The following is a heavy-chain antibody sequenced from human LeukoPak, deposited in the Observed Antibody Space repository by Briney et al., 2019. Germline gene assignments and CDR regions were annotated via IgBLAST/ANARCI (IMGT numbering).Heavy chain of an antibody. CDR1: GFTFSSYG. CDR3: AKSPTFGGVIVSVGGY. CDR2: IRYDGSNK. V-gene: IGHV3-30*02. J-gene: IGHJ4*02. D-gene: IGHD3-16*02. Sequence: GGSLRLSCAASGFTFSSYGMHWVRQAPGKGLEWVAFIRYDGSNKYYADSVKGRFTISRDNSKNTLYLQMNSLRAEDTAVYYCAKSPTFGGVIVSVGGYWGQGTLVTVSS.